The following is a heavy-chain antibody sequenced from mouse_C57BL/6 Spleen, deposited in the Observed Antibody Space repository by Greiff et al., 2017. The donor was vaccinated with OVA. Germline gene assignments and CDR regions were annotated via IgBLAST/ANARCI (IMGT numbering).Heavy chain of an antibody. Sequence: SGPGLVKPSQSLSLTCSVTGYSITSGYYWNWIRQFPGNKLEWMGYISYDGSNNYNPSLKNRISITRDTSKNQFFLKLNSVTTEDTATYYCAREDSSGSPFAYWGQGTLVTVSA. CDR1: GYSITSGYY. CDR2: ISYDGSN. CDR3: AREDSSGSPFAY. V-gene: IGHV3-6*01. J-gene: IGHJ3*01. D-gene: IGHD3-2*02.